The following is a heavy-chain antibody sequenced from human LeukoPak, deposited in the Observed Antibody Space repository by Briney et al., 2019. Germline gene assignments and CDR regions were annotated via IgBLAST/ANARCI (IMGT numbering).Heavy chain of an antibody. V-gene: IGHV3-43*02. CDR2: ISVDGDST. J-gene: IGHJ4*02. CDR1: GFNFDDYA. D-gene: IGHD6-19*01. CDR3: AKGPGDLEEQWLVGAPFDY. Sequence: PGGSLRLSCAASGFNFDDYAMHWVRQAPGKGLEWVSLISVDGDSTYYADSVKGRFTISRDNSKNSLYLQMNSLRTEDTALYYCAKGPGDLEEQWLVGAPFDYWGQGTLVTVSS.